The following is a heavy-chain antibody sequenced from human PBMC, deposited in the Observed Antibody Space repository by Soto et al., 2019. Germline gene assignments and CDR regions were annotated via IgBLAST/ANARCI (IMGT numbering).Heavy chain of an antibody. V-gene: IGHV3-21*01. CDR1: GFTFSTYS. CDR3: ARDDGYRPFDY. Sequence: EVQLVESGGGLVEPGGSLRLSCAASGFTFSTYSMNWVRQAPGKGLEWVSLISSSSSYIYYADSVKGRFTISRDNAKNSLYLQMNSLRGEDTAVYYCARDDGYRPFDYWGQGTLVTVSS. J-gene: IGHJ4*02. D-gene: IGHD6-25*01. CDR2: ISSSSSYI.